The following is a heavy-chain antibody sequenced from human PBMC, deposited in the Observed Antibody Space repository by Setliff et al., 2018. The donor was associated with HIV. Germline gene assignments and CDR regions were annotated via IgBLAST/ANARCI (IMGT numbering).Heavy chain of an antibody. CDR2: IKHSGST. V-gene: IGHV4-34*01. CDR3: ARGGFKWSRSYADY. J-gene: IGHJ4*02. D-gene: IGHD3-10*01. CDR1: GGSFSDYY. Sequence: SETLSLTCAVHGGSFSDYYWTWIRQPPGKGLEWIGEIKHSGSTNYNPSLKSRVTISVDTAKNQFSLNLTSVTAPDTAVYYCARGGFKWSRSYADYWGQGTLVTVSS.